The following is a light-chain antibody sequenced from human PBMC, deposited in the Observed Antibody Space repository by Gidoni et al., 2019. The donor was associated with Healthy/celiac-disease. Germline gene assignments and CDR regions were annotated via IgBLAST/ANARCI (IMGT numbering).Light chain of an antibody. CDR1: SSNIANNY. Sequence: QSVLTQPPSVSAAPGQKVTISCSGSSSNIANNYVSWYQQLPGTAPKLLIYANNKRPSGIPDRFSGSKSGTSATLGITGLQTGDEADYYCGTWDSSLSAGVVFGGGTKLTVL. CDR3: GTWDSSLSAGVV. CDR2: ANN. J-gene: IGLJ2*01. V-gene: IGLV1-51*01.